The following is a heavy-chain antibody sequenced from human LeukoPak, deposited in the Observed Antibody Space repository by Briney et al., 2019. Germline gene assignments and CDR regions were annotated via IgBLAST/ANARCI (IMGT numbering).Heavy chain of an antibody. V-gene: IGHV4-30-4*08. Sequence: PSQTLSLTCTVSGGSISSGDYYWSWIRPPPGKGLEWIGYIYYSGSTYYNPSLKSRVTISVDTSKNQFTLKLSSVTAADTAVYYCASCLLAWYYFAYWGQGTLVTVSS. CDR2: IYYSGST. J-gene: IGHJ4*02. CDR3: ASCLLAWYYFAY. CDR1: GGSISSGDYY. D-gene: IGHD2-21*01.